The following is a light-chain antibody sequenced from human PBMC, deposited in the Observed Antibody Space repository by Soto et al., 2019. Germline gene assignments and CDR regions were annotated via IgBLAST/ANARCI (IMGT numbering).Light chain of an antibody. Sequence: QSVLTQTASVSGSPGQSITISCTGTSSDVGGYNFVSWYQQHPGKAPKLIIHEVTNRPSGVSGRFSGSKSGNTAFLTISGLQAEDEAVYYCSSYAGSSNVFGTGTKLTVL. CDR2: EVT. V-gene: IGLV2-14*03. CDR1: SSDVGGYNF. J-gene: IGLJ1*01. CDR3: SSYAGSSNV.